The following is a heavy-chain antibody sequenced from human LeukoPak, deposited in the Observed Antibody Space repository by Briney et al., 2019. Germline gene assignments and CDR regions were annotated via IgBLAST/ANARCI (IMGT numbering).Heavy chain of an antibody. CDR2: INQDGSEK. V-gene: IGHV3-7*01. D-gene: IGHD3-10*02. Sequence: GGSLRLSCAASGFTFTSYLMSWVRQAPGKGLEWVANINQDGSEKYYVDSVKGRFTISRDNAKNSLYLQMNSLRAEDTAVYYCAELGITMIGGVWGKGTTVTISS. CDR3: AELGITMIGGV. CDR1: GFTFTSYL. J-gene: IGHJ6*04.